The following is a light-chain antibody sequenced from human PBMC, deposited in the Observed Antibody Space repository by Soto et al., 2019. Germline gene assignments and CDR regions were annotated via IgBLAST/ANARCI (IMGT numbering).Light chain of an antibody. V-gene: IGKV1-39*01. CDR2: TAS. CDR3: QQSYSTPPS. Sequence: DIPMTQSPSSLSASVGDRVTITCRASQSINSYLNWYQQKPGKAPKLLIYTASSLQSGVPSRFSGSGSGTDFTLTISSLQPEDFAAYYCQQSYSTPPSFGGGTRVEIK. CDR1: QSINSY. J-gene: IGKJ4*01.